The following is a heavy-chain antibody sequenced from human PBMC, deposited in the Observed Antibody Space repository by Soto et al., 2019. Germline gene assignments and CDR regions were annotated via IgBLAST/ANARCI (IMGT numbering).Heavy chain of an antibody. CDR2: ISYDGSNK. Sequence: VGSLRLSCAASGFSFSNSGMHWVRQAPGKGLEWVAFISYDGSNKYYADSVKGRFAISRDNSKNTLYLQMNSLRAEDTAVYYCVKDRGKIYFDYWGQGALVTVSS. J-gene: IGHJ4*02. CDR3: VKDRGKIYFDY. CDR1: GFSFSNSG. V-gene: IGHV3-30*18.